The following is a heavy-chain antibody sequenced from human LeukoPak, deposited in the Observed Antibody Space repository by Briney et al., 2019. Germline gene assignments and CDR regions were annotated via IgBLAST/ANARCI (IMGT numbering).Heavy chain of an antibody. V-gene: IGHV3-66*01. Sequence: GGSLRLSCAVSGFSDRSNYMSWVRQAPGKGLEWVSVIYSGGSTYYADSVKGRFTISRDNSKNTLYLQMNSLRAEDTAVYYCARTIEMATISYFDYWGQGTLVTVSS. J-gene: IGHJ4*02. D-gene: IGHD5-24*01. CDR3: ARTIEMATISYFDY. CDR1: GFSDRSNY. CDR2: IYSGGST.